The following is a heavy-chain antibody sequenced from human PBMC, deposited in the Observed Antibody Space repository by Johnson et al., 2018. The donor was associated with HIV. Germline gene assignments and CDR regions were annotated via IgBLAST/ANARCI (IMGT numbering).Heavy chain of an antibody. V-gene: IGHV3-38-3*01. J-gene: IGHJ3*02. D-gene: IGHD7-27*01. CDR1: GFTVSSNE. Sequence: EVQLVESRGVLLQPGGSLRLSCAASGFTVSSNEMSWVRQAPGKGLEWVSSISGGSTYYADSRKGRFTISRDNSKNTLYLQMNSLRAEDTAVYYCARENWGQRMNAFDIWGQGTMVTVSS. CDR2: ISGGST. CDR3: ARENWGQRMNAFDI.